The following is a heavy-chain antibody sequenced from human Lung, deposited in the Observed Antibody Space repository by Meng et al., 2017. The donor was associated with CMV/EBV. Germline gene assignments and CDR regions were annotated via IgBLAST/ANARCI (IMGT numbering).Heavy chain of an antibody. D-gene: IGHD6-6*01. CDR1: GGTFSSYA. J-gene: IGHJ6*02. Sequence: SVKVSXKASGGTFSSYAISWVRQAPGQGLEWMGGIIPIFGTANYAQKFQGRVTITTDESTSTAYMELSSLRSEDTAVYYCARDRASIAAPGDYYYGMDVWGQGTTVTVSS. V-gene: IGHV1-69*05. CDR2: IIPIFGTA. CDR3: ARDRASIAAPGDYYYGMDV.